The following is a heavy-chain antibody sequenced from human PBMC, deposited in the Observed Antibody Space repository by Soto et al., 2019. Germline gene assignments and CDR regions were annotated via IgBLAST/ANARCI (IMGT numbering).Heavy chain of an antibody. Sequence: GESLKISCKGSGYIFANYWIGWVRQMPGKGLEWVAIIYPGDSDARYSPSFQGLVTISAGKSISTAYLQWSSLGASDTAMYYCASHSLGDGSNFEGDYWGQRSLVTVSS. J-gene: IGHJ4*02. CDR3: ASHSLGDGSNFEGDY. V-gene: IGHV5-51*01. CDR2: IYPGDSDA. D-gene: IGHD3-3*01. CDR1: GYIFANYW.